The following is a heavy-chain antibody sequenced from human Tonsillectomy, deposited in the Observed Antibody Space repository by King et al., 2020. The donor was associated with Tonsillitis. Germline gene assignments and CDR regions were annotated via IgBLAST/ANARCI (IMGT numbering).Heavy chain of an antibody. CDR1: GFTFSYSA. V-gene: IGHV3-23*04. J-gene: IGHJ4*02. CDR3: AKDWIANDY. Sequence: VQLVESGGGLVQPGGSLRLSCSASGFTFSYSAMTWFRQAPGQGLEWVSAMSGSGGSTYYADSVRGRFTISRDNSKNTLYLQMNSLIAEDTAVYYCAKDWIANDYWGQGTLVTVSS. D-gene: IGHD2-2*03. CDR2: MSGSGGST.